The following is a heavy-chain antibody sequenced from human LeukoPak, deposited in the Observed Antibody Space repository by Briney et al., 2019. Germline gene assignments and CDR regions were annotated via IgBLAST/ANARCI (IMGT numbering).Heavy chain of an antibody. CDR2: IYYSGNT. V-gene: IGHV4-31*01. CDR3: ARTYGSGLSAFDI. CDR1: GGSISSGGYY. Sequence: PTETLYLTCTVSGGSISSGGYYWSWVRQHPGKGLEWIGYIYYSGNTYYNPSLKSLVTISVDTSKNQFSLKLSSVTAADTAVYYCARTYGSGLSAFDIWGQGTMVTVSS. J-gene: IGHJ3*02. D-gene: IGHD3-10*01.